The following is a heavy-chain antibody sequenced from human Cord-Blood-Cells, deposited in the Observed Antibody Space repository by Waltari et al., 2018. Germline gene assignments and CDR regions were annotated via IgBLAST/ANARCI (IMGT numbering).Heavy chain of an antibody. CDR2: INHSGST. Sequence: QVQLQQWGAGLLKPSETLSLTCAVYGGSFRGYYWSWIRQPPGKGLEWIGEINHSGSTNYNPSLKSRVTISVDTSKNQFSLKLSSVTAADTAVYYCAREGAAAGIDYWGQGTLVTVSS. CDR1: GGSFRGYY. V-gene: IGHV4-34*01. J-gene: IGHJ4*02. CDR3: AREGAAAGIDY. D-gene: IGHD6-13*01.